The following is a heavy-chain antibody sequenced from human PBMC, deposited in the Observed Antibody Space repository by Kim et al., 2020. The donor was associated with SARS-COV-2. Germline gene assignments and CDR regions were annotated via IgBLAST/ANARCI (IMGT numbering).Heavy chain of an antibody. J-gene: IGHJ4*02. CDR2: VSWNSNSV. CDR3: VKVIGARTSYESDS. D-gene: IGHD6-6*01. Sequence: GGSLRLSCAASGFTFDNYAMHWVRQALGKGLEWVSGVSWNSNSVGYANSVKGRFTISRDNGKNSLYLQMNSLRAEDTALYFCVKVIGARTSYESDSWGQGTLVTVSS. V-gene: IGHV3-9*01. CDR1: GFTFDNYA.